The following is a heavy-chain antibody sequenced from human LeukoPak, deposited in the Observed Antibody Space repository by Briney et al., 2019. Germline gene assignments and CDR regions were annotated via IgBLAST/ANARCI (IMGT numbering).Heavy chain of an antibody. J-gene: IGHJ4*02. CDR2: IYSGGST. CDR1: GFTVSSNY. V-gene: IGHV3-53*04. D-gene: IGHD2-15*01. CDR3: ARVWFATRVWAFDY. Sequence: GGSLRLSCAASGFTVSSNYMSWVRQAPGKGLEWVSVIYSGGSTYYADSVKGRFTISRHNSKNTLYLQLNSLRAEDTAVYYCARVWFATRVWAFDYWGQGTLVTVSS.